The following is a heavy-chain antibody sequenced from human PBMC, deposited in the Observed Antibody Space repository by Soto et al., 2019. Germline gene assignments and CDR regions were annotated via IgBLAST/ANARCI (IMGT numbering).Heavy chain of an antibody. CDR3: ARAPYYYYYGMDV. J-gene: IGHJ6*02. Sequence: SETLSLTCAVYGGSFSGYYWSWIRQPPGKGLEWIGEINHSGSTNYNPSLKSRVTISVDTSKNQFSLKLSSVTAADTAVYYCARAPYYYYYGMDVWGQGTTVTVSS. CDR1: GGSFSGYY. CDR2: INHSGST. V-gene: IGHV4-34*01.